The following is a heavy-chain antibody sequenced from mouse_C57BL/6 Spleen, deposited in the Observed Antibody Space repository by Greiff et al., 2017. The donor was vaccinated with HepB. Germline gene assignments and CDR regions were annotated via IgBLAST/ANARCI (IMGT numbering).Heavy chain of an antibody. CDR2: IDPSDSET. CDR3: ARALYYGNFDY. J-gene: IGHJ2*01. Sequence: VQLQQPGAELVRPGSSVKLSCKASGYTFTSYWMHWVKQRPIQGLEWIGNIDPSDSETNYNQKFKDKATLTVDKSSSTAYMQLSSLTSEDSAVYYCARALYYGNFDYWGQGTTLTVSS. CDR1: GYTFTSYW. V-gene: IGHV1-52*01. D-gene: IGHD2-1*01.